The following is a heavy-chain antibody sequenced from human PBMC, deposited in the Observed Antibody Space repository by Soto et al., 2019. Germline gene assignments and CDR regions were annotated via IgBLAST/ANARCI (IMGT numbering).Heavy chain of an antibody. CDR2: IYWDDDK. D-gene: IGHD6-19*01. V-gene: IGHV2-5*02. Sequence: QITLKESGPTLVKPTQTLTLTCTFSGFSLSSTRMAVGWIRQPPGKALEWLALIYWDDDKRYSPFLKSRLTSTTDTAKHQVVLTMSNMDPVDTARYYCAHIVVAGLGYYFDYWGQGTLVTVSS. CDR1: GFSLSSTRMA. J-gene: IGHJ4*02. CDR3: AHIVVAGLGYYFDY.